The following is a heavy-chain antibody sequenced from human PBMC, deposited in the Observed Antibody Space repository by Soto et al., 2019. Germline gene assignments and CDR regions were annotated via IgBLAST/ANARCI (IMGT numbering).Heavy chain of an antibody. CDR3: AKGRPQGATTGSTIDY. Sequence: PGGSLRLSCAASGFNVGAFAVNWVRQAPGTGLEWVSVISGSDGTMFYADSVRGRFTISRDISENTLYLQMNSLTAEDTALYYCAKGRPQGATTGSTIDYWGQGTLVTVSS. CDR1: GFNVGAFA. CDR2: ISGSDGTM. V-gene: IGHV3-23*01. D-gene: IGHD1-26*01. J-gene: IGHJ4*02.